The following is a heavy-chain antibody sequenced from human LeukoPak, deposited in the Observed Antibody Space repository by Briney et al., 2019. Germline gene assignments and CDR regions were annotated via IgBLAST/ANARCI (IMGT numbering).Heavy chain of an antibody. CDR2: IYYSGST. CDR3: ARSQLSPDYYYYYMDV. Sequence: KSSETLSLTCTVSGGSISSGGYYWSWIRQHPGKGLEWIVYIYYSGSTYYNPSLKSRVTISVDTSKNQFSLKLSSVTAADTAVYYCARSQLSPDYYYYYMDVWGKGTTVTVSS. J-gene: IGHJ6*03. V-gene: IGHV4-31*03. CDR1: GGSISSGGYY. D-gene: IGHD5-24*01.